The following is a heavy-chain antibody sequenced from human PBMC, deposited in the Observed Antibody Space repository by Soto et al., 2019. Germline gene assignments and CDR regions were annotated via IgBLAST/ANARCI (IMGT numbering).Heavy chain of an antibody. Sequence: ASVKVSCKASGYTFTSYGISWVRQAPGQGLEWMGWISAYNGNTNYAQKLQGRVTMTTDTSTSTAYMELRSLRSDDTAVYYCARVAYYYDSSGYDSLAFDIWGQRKMVTIS. CDR3: ARVAYYYDSSGYDSLAFDI. D-gene: IGHD3-22*01. CDR2: ISAYNGNT. V-gene: IGHV1-18*04. CDR1: GYTFTSYG. J-gene: IGHJ3*02.